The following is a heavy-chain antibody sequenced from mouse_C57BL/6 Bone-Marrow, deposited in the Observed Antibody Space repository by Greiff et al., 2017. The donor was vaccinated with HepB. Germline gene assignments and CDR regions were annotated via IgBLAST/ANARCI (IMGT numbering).Heavy chain of an antibody. D-gene: IGHD2-3*01. CDR3: ARGNEGYYYFDY. Sequence: DVQLQESGPGLVKPSQSLSLTCSVTGYSITSGYYWNWIRQFPGNKLEWMGYISYDGSNNYNPSLKNRISITRDTSKNQFFLKLNSVTTEDTATYYCARGNEGYYYFDYWGQGTTLTVSS. J-gene: IGHJ2*01. CDR2: ISYDGSN. V-gene: IGHV3-6*01. CDR1: GYSITSGYY.